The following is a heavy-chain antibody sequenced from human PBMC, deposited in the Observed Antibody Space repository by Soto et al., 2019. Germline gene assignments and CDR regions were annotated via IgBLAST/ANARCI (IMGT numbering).Heavy chain of an antibody. V-gene: IGHV1-2*02. CDR3: ARVLGDSSGYRLPDYYYYGMDV. Sequence: ASVKVSCKASGYTFHDYCIHWVRQAPGQGLEWMGGISPHSGGTNYAQKFQGRVTMTRDTSISTAYMELSRLRSDDTAVYYCARVLGDSSGYRLPDYYYYGMDVWGQGTTVTVSS. D-gene: IGHD3-22*01. CDR2: ISPHSGGT. CDR1: GYTFHDYC. J-gene: IGHJ6*02.